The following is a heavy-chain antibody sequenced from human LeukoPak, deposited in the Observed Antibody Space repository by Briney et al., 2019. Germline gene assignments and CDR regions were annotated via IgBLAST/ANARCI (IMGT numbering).Heavy chain of an antibody. J-gene: IGHJ6*03. Sequence: PGGSLRLSCAASGFTFSVSEIHWARQAPGKGLEWVGHISHKGNSYTTEYSESVKGRFIVSRDDSKQTAYLQMNRLNTEDTAVYLCTRHLPTVYYYYFMDVWGTGTTVIVSS. CDR3: TRHLPTVYYYYFMDV. V-gene: IGHV3-73*01. CDR1: GFTFSVSE. CDR2: ISHKGNSYTT. D-gene: IGHD4-11*01.